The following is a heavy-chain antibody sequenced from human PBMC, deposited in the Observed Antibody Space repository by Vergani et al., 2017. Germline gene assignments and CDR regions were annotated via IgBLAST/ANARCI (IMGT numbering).Heavy chain of an antibody. CDR1: GHSFPSYW. V-gene: IGHV5-10-1*01. CDR3: ARRPRGVVKTPDAFDI. Sequence: EVQLVQSGAAVKKPGEPQRISCKGSGHSFPSYWISWVRQTPGKGLEWMGRIDRSDSFTNYSPSFQGHVTITADKSISTAYLQWSSLKASDTAMYYCARRPRGVVKTPDAFDIWGQGTMVTGSS. CDR2: IDRSDSFT. J-gene: IGHJ3*02. D-gene: IGHD2-2*01.